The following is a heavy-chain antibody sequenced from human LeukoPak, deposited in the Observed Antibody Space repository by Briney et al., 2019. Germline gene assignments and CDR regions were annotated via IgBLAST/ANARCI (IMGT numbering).Heavy chain of an antibody. CDR2: INPSGGST. Sequence: ASVKVSCKASGYTFTSYFIHWVRQAPGQGLEWMGIINPSGGSTSYAQKFQGRVTMTRDTSTSTVYMELSSLRSEDTAVYYCAREGLRCFDWLLKNWFDPWGQGTLVTVSS. J-gene: IGHJ5*02. CDR3: AREGLRCFDWLLKNWFDP. D-gene: IGHD3-9*01. CDR1: GYTFTSYF. V-gene: IGHV1-46*01.